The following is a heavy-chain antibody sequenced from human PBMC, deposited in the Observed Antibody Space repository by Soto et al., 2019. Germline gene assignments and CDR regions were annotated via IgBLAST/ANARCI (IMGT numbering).Heavy chain of an antibody. CDR1: GGTFSSYA. Sequence: ASVKVSCKASGGTFSSYAISWVRQAPGQGLEWMGGIIPIFGTANYAQKFQGRVTITADESTSTAYMELSSLRSEDTAVYYCARHDCISTSCYYYYYYGMDVWGQGTTVTV. V-gene: IGHV1-69*13. D-gene: IGHD2-2*01. CDR2: IIPIFGTA. CDR3: ARHDCISTSCYYYYYYGMDV. J-gene: IGHJ6*02.